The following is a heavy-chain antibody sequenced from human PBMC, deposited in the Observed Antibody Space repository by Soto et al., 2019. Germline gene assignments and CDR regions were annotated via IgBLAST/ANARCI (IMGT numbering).Heavy chain of an antibody. CDR1: GASVSSGDYY. V-gene: IGHV4-30-4*01. CDR3: VGTGITDDY. Sequence: QVQLQESGPGLVKPSQTLSLTCTVSGASVSSGDYYWSCIRQPPGKGLEWIGYIHSSGGSYYNPSLKGRLTISIDTSKNQFSLKLNSVTVADTAIYYCVGTGITDDYWGRGTLVTVSS. CDR2: IHSSGGS. D-gene: IGHD1-1*01. J-gene: IGHJ4*02.